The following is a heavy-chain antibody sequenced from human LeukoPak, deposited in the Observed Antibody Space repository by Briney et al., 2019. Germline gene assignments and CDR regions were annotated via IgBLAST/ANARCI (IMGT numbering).Heavy chain of an antibody. J-gene: IGHJ4*02. CDR2: INPNSGDT. CDR3: ARGPPNWGYDY. D-gene: IGHD7-27*01. CDR1: GYTFTGYY. V-gene: IGHV1-2*06. Sequence: GASEKVSCKASGYTFTGYYVHWVRQAPGQGLEWMGRINPNSGDTNYGEQFQGRVTMTRNTSISTAYMELSSLRSDDTAVYYCARGPPNWGYDYWGPGTLVTVSS.